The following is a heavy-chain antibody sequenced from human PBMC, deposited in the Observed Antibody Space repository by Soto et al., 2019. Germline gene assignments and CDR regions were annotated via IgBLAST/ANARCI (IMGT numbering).Heavy chain of an antibody. CDR3: ARDGYDFWSSYYKDSYYYYGMDV. V-gene: IGHV1-69*05. J-gene: IGHJ6*02. CDR1: GGTFSSYA. Sequence: ASVKVSCKASGGTFSSYAISWVRQAPGQGLEWMGGISPIFGTANYAQKFQGRVTMTTDKSTSTAYMELSSLRSDDTAVYYCARDGYDFWSSYYKDSYYYYGMDVWGQGTTVTVSS. D-gene: IGHD3-3*01. CDR2: ISPIFGTA.